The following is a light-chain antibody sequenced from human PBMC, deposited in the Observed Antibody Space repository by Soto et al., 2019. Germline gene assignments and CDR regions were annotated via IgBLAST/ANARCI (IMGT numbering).Light chain of an antibody. J-gene: IGLJ2*01. V-gene: IGLV8-61*01. Sequence: QTVVSQEPSFSVSPGETVTLTCGLTSASVLTSYYPSWYQQTPGQAPRTLIYSTNIRSSGVPDRFSGSILGNKAALTITGAQADDESDYYSALYVGCGTVVFGGGTKVTVL. CDR2: STN. CDR3: ALYVGCGTVV. CDR1: SASVLTSYY.